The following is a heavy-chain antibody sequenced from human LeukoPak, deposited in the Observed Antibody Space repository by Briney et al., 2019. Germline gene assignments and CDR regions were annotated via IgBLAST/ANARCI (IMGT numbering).Heavy chain of an antibody. V-gene: IGHV3-23*01. CDR1: GFTFSSYA. Sequence: PGGSLRLSYAASGFTFSSYAMSWVRQAPGKGLEWVSAISGSGGSTYYADSVKGRFTISRDNSKNTLYLQMNSLRAEDTAVYYCAKDLVVVPAAIDYFDYWGQGTLVTVSS. D-gene: IGHD2-2*01. CDR2: ISGSGGST. J-gene: IGHJ4*02. CDR3: AKDLVVVPAAIDYFDY.